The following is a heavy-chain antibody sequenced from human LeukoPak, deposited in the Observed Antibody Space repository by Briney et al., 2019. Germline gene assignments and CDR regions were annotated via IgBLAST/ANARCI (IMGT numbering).Heavy chain of an antibody. Sequence: QTGGSLRLSCSASGFSFTSYTMHWVRQAPGKGLQYVSSISINAGPTYYADSVKGRFTISRDNSKNMVYLQMSSLRTEDTAVYYCVKDQTVENWGQGTLVTVSS. V-gene: IGHV3-64D*06. CDR3: VKDQTVEN. J-gene: IGHJ4*02. D-gene: IGHD4-11*01. CDR1: GFSFTSYT. CDR2: ISINAGPT.